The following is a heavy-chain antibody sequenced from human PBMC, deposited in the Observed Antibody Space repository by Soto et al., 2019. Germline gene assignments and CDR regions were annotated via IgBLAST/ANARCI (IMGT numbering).Heavy chain of an antibody. J-gene: IGHJ4*02. CDR2: IYYSGTT. D-gene: IGHD4-4*01. CDR3: ARHEYSDFHFDY. CDR1: GASIASSSYY. Sequence: KTSETLSLTCTVSGASIASSSYYWAWIRQPPGKGLEWVGSIYYSGTTSYNPSLKSRVTISIDTSQSQFSLKLRSVSAADAAVYYCARHEYSDFHFDYWGQGTPVTSPQ. V-gene: IGHV4-39*01.